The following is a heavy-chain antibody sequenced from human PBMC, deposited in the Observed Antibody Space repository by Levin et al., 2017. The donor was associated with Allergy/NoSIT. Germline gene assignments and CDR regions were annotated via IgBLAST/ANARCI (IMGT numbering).Heavy chain of an antibody. CDR1: FFPFLLSF. D-gene: IGHD6-13*01. J-gene: IGHJ1*01. V-gene: IGHV3-30*03. CDR2: ILYDGSNK. Sequence: GGSLRLSFSSSFFPFLLSFLPFFLPSPFKGLAWVALILYDGSNKYYADSVKGRFTISRDNSKNTLYLQMDSLRAEDTAVYYCATHRSYSSSWYTGYFQHWGQGTLVTVSS. CDR3: ATHRSYSSSWYTGYFQH.